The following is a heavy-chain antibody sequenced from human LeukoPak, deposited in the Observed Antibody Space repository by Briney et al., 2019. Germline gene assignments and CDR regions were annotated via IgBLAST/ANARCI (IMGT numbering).Heavy chain of an antibody. CDR1: GFTFSSYS. V-gene: IGHV3-21*01. J-gene: IGHJ4*02. D-gene: IGHD6-13*01. CDR3: ATSSIAAAGTH. CDR2: ISSSSSYI. Sequence: GRSLRLSCAASGFTFSSYSMNWVRQAPGKGLEWVSSISSSSSYIYYADSVKGRFTISRDNAKNSLYLQMNSLRAEDTAVYYCATSSIAAAGTHWGQGTLVTVSS.